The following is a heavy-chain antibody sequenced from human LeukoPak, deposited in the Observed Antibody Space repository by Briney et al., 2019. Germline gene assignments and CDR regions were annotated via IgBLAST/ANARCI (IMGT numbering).Heavy chain of an antibody. CDR2: ISSSSSTI. CDR1: GLTFSSHW. Sequence: GGSLRLSCAASGLTFSSHWMHWVRQAPGKGLEWVSYISSSSSTIYYADSVKGRFTISRDNAKNSLYLQMNSLRAENTAVYYCARDHPDVWGQGTTVTVSS. CDR3: ARDHPDV. V-gene: IGHV3-48*01. J-gene: IGHJ6*02.